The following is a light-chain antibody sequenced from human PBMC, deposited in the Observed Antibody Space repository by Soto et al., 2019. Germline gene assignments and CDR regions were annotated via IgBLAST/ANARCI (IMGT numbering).Light chain of an antibody. V-gene: IGKV1-5*01. CDR1: QSISSR. CDR3: QQYESYWT. J-gene: IGKJ1*01. Sequence: DIQMTQSPSTLSAAAGDRVTISCRASQSISSRLAWYQLKPGKAPKLLIYDASSLESGVPSRFSGSGSGTQFTLTITSLQPDDFATYYCQQYESYWTFGQGTKVEVK. CDR2: DAS.